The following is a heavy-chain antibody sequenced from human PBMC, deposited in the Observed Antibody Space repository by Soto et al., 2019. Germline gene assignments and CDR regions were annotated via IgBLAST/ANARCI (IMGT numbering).Heavy chain of an antibody. Sequence: SETLSLTCAVYGGSFSGYYWSWIRQPPGKGREWIGEINHSASTNYNPSLKSRVTISVDTSKNQFSLKLSSVTAADTAVYYCARVMYYGSGSYDYWGQGTLVTVSS. CDR3: ARVMYYGSGSYDY. CDR1: GGSFSGYY. V-gene: IGHV4-34*01. J-gene: IGHJ4*02. CDR2: INHSAST. D-gene: IGHD3-10*01.